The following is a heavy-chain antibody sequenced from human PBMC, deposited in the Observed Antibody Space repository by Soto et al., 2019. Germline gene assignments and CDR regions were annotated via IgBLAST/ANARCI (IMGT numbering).Heavy chain of an antibody. CDR2: ISWNSGSI. Sequence: EVQLVESGGGLVQPGRSLRLSCAASGFTFDDYAMHWVRQAPGKGLEWVSGISWNSGSIGYADSVKGRFTISRDNAKNSLYLQMNSLGAEDTALYYCAKVGIMITFGGVTSALDAFDIWGQGTMVTVSS. CDR1: GFTFDDYA. J-gene: IGHJ3*02. CDR3: AKVGIMITFGGVTSALDAFDI. V-gene: IGHV3-9*01. D-gene: IGHD3-16*01.